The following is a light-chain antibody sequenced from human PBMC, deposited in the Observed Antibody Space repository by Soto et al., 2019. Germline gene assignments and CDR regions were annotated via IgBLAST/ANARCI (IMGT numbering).Light chain of an antibody. CDR2: EVT. CDR3: NSYTCATFAG. Sequence: QSVLAQPASVSGSPGQSITISCTGTTRDIAGYNYVSWCQQHPGKAPKLLIYEVTSRASRDSHRFSSSKSGTTASLTISGLQAEDEAEYFCNSYTCATFAGFGSGTK. V-gene: IGLV2-14*01. CDR1: TRDIAGYNY. J-gene: IGLJ1*01.